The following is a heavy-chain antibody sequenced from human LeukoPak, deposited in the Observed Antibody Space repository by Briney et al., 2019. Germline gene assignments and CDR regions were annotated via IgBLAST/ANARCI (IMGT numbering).Heavy chain of an antibody. J-gene: IGHJ4*02. D-gene: IGHD4-11*01. V-gene: IGHV4-39*07. CDR2: IYNTGST. CDR1: GGSISSSIYY. Sequence: PSETLSLTCTVSGGSISSSIYYWGWIRQPPGKGLEWIGNIYNTGSTYYNPSLKSRVTISVDTSNNQFSLKLSSVTSADTAVYYCASRTTVTNALSFDYWGQGSLVIVSS. CDR3: ASRTTVTNALSFDY.